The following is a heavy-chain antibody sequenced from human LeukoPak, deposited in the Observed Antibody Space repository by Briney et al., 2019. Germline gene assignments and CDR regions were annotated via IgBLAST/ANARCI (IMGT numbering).Heavy chain of an antibody. CDR3: AREHPTTTP. V-gene: IGHV4-39*02. J-gene: IGHJ5*02. D-gene: IGHD1-1*01. Sequence: SETLSLTCTVSGGSISSSSYYWGWIRQPPGKGLEWIGSIYYSGSTYYNPSLKSRVTISVDTSKNQFSLKLSSVTAADTAVYYCAREHPTTTPWSQGTLVTVSS. CDR2: IYYSGST. CDR1: GGSISSSSYY.